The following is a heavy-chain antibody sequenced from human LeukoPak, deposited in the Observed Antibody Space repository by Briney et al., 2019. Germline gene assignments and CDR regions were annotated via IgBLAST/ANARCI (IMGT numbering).Heavy chain of an antibody. Sequence: SETLSPTCAAYGGSFSGYYWSWIRQPPGKGLEWIGEINHSGSTNYNPSLKSRVTISVDTSKNQFSLKLSSVTAADTAVYYCARRPIRGYYFDYWGQGTLVTVSS. CDR3: ARRPIRGYYFDY. D-gene: IGHD4-23*01. CDR1: GGSFSGYY. V-gene: IGHV4-34*01. CDR2: INHSGST. J-gene: IGHJ4*02.